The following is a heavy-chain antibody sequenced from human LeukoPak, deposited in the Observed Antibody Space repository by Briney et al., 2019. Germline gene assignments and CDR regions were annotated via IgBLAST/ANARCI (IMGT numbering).Heavy chain of an antibody. V-gene: IGHV4-39*07. D-gene: IGHD5-18*01. J-gene: IGHJ5*02. CDR1: GDSIFSTTYY. CDR2: IFHSGST. Sequence: SETLSLTCTISGDSIFSTTYYWGWVRQPPGKGLEWIGSIFHSGSTYYNPSLKSRVTMSVDTSKNQLSLSLRSVTAADTAVYYCARDREDTAMANWFDPWGQGTLVTVSS. CDR3: ARDREDTAMANWFDP.